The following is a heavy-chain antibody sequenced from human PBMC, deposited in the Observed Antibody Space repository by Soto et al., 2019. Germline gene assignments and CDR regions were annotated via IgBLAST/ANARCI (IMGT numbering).Heavy chain of an antibody. J-gene: IGHJ4*01. Sequence: SETLSLTCTVSGGSISSSSYYWGWIRQPPGQGLEWLGTIYSRGNTYYNPSLKSRVTISVDKSKSQLFLKLSSVTAPDTAAYYCARQSYDSRGYYYAHRGQGTPVTVSS. D-gene: IGHD3-22*01. CDR1: GGSISSSSYY. CDR3: ARQSYDSRGYYYAH. V-gene: IGHV4-39*01. CDR2: IYSRGNT.